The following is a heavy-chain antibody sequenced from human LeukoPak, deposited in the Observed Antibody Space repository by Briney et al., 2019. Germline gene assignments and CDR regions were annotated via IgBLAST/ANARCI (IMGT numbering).Heavy chain of an antibody. CDR2: TRSKANNYAT. Sequence: GGSLKLSCAASGFTFSGSAMHWVRQASGKGLEWVGRTRSKANNYATTYAASVKGRFTISRDDSENTAFLQINSLKTEDTAVYYCTTSPGGAAAGTYVWGQGTLVTVSS. V-gene: IGHV3-73*01. CDR1: GFTFSGSA. J-gene: IGHJ4*02. CDR3: TTSPGGAAAGTYV. D-gene: IGHD6-13*01.